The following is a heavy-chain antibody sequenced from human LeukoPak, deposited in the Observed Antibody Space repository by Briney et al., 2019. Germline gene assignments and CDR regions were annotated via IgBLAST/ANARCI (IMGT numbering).Heavy chain of an antibody. V-gene: IGHV3-7*03. CDR1: GFTFSSYW. CDR3: ANTYSSSEDFDY. D-gene: IGHD6-6*01. J-gene: IGHJ4*02. Sequence: GGSLRLSCAASGFTFSSYWMNWARQAPGKGLEWVASINHNGNVNYYVDSVKGRFTISRDNAKNSLYLQMSNLRAEDTAVYYCANTYSSSEDFDYWGQGTLVTVSS. CDR2: INHNGNVN.